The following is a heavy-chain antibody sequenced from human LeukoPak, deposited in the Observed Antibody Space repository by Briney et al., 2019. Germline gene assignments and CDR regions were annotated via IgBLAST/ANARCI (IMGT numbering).Heavy chain of an antibody. Sequence: PGGSLRLSCAASGFTFSSNAMSWVRQAPGKGLEWVAGICNSVSNTYYADSVKGRFTISKHNSKNSLYLHMNSLRAKDTAVYYCAKDLHYWGCDYWGQGTLVTVSS. CDR2: ICNSVSNT. J-gene: IGHJ4*02. CDR3: AKDLHYWGCDY. D-gene: IGHD7-27*01. CDR1: GFTFSSNA. V-gene: IGHV3-23*01.